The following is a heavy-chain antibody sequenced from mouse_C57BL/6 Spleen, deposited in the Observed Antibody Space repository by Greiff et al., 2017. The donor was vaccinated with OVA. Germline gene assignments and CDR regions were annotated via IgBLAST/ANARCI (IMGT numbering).Heavy chain of an antibody. CDR3: AREGSYYSNYEIYYYAMDY. D-gene: IGHD2-5*01. Sequence: EVQRVESGGGLVKPGGSLKLSCAASGFTFSDYGMHWVRQAPEKGLEWVAYISSGSSPIYYADTVKGRFTISRDNAMNTLFLQMTRLRSEDTAMYYCAREGSYYSNYEIYYYAMDYWGQGTSVTVSS. V-gene: IGHV5-17*01. CDR2: ISSGSSPI. J-gene: IGHJ4*01. CDR1: GFTFSDYG.